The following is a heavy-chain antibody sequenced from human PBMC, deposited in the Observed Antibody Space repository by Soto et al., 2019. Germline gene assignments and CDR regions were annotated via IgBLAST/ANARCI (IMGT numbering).Heavy chain of an antibody. CDR1: GYTFTGFS. V-gene: IGHV1-3*01. CDR3: ARDASGFSGSQYIDYFNY. Sequence: GASVKVSCKASGYTFTGFSLHWVRQAPGQRLEWMGWINAGSGNTKYSQKFQGRVTLTRDTSAGTVYMQLSSLTSEDTAVYYCARDASGFSGSQYIDYFNYWGQGALVTVSS. D-gene: IGHD1-26*01. J-gene: IGHJ4*02. CDR2: INAGSGNT.